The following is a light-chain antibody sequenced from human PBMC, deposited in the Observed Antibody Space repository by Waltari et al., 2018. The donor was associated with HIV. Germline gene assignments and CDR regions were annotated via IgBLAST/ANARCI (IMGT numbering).Light chain of an antibody. CDR3: SSYVTGGSLL. Sequence: QSALTQPASVSGSPGQSVTISCIGSDIDIGIYDYISWYHHPPDRAPRLVVFNHNSRPSGSPFRFAGSKSGNTASLTISGLQADDEGVYYCSSYVTGGSLLFGGGTQVTV. J-gene: IGLJ3*02. CDR1: DIDIGIYDY. CDR2: NHN. V-gene: IGLV2-14*01.